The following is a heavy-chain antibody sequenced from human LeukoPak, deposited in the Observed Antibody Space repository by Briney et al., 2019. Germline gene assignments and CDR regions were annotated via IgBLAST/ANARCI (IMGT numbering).Heavy chain of an antibody. Sequence: ASVKVSCKASGYTFTSYDINWVRQATGRGLEWMGWMNPNSGNTGYAQKFQGRVTMTRNTSISTAYMELSSLRSEDTAVYYCARGSSQYYYDSSGYSYNWFDPWGQGTLVTVSS. CDR1: GYTFTSYD. V-gene: IGHV1-8*01. CDR2: MNPNSGNT. J-gene: IGHJ5*02. CDR3: ARGSSQYYYDSSGYSYNWFDP. D-gene: IGHD3-22*01.